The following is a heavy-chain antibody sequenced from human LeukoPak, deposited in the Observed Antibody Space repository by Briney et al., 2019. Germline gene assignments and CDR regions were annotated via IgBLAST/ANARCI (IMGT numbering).Heavy chain of an antibody. Sequence: SETLSLTCTVSGYSISSGYYWGWIRQPPGKGLEWIGSIYHSGSTNYNPSLKSRVTISVDTSKNQFSLKLSSVTAADTAVYYCARDGGLVKRAFDIWGQGTMVTVSS. CDR1: GYSISSGYY. V-gene: IGHV4-38-2*02. CDR3: ARDGGLVKRAFDI. D-gene: IGHD2-21*01. J-gene: IGHJ3*02. CDR2: IYHSGST.